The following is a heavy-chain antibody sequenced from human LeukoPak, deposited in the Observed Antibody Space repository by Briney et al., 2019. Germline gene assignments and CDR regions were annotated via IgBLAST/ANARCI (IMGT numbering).Heavy chain of an antibody. CDR3: ATHYCSSSSCYPDY. CDR2: ISSSSSYI. D-gene: IGHD2-2*01. Sequence: GGSLRLSCAASGFTFSSYSMNWVRQAPGKGLEWVSSISSSSSYIYYADSVKGRFTISRDNAKNSLYLQMNSLRAEDTAVYYCATHYCSSSSCYPDYWGQGTLVTVTS. CDR1: GFTFSSYS. J-gene: IGHJ4*02. V-gene: IGHV3-21*01.